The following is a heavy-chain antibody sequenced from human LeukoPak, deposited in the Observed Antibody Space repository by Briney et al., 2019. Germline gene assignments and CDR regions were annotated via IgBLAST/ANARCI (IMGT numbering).Heavy chain of an antibody. CDR3: ARSRNYDSSGYYYDY. V-gene: IGHV4-59*01. CDR1: GGSISSYY. Sequence: SETLSLTCTVSGGSISSYYWSWIRQPPGKGLEWIGYIYYSGSTNYNPSLKSRVTISVDTSKNQFSLKLSSVTAADTAVYYCARSRNYDSSGYYYDYWGQGTLVTVSS. D-gene: IGHD3-22*01. J-gene: IGHJ4*02. CDR2: IYYSGST.